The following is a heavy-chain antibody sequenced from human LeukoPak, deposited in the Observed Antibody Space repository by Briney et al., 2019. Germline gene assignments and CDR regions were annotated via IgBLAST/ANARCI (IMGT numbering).Heavy chain of an antibody. D-gene: IGHD6-13*01. CDR1: GFTFSSYW. J-gene: IGHJ5*02. Sequence: GSLRLSCAASGFTFSSYWMHWVRQAPGKGLEWIGSIYYSGSTYYNPSLKSRVTISVDTSKNQFSLKLSSVTAADTAVYYCVRKPTGIAAAGHNWFDPWGQGTLVTVSS. V-gene: IGHV4-39*07. CDR3: VRKPTGIAAAGHNWFDP. CDR2: IYYSGST.